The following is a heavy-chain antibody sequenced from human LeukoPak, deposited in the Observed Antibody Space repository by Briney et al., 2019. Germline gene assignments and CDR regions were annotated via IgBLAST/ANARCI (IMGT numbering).Heavy chain of an antibody. CDR2: ISAYNGNT. CDR1: GYTFTSYG. J-gene: IGHJ5*02. CDR3: ARGVGYCSSTSCSYNWFDP. V-gene: IGHV1-18*01. D-gene: IGHD2-2*01. Sequence: ASVKVSCQASGYTFTSYGISWVRQAPGQGLEWMGWISAYNGNTNYAQKLQGRVTMTTDTSTRTAYMELRNLRSDDTAVYYCARGVGYCSSTSCSYNWFDPWGQGTLVTVSS.